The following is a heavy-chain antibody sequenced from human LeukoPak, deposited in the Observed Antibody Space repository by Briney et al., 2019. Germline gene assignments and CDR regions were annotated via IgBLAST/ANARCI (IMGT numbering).Heavy chain of an antibody. CDR1: GGSISSSSYY. D-gene: IGHD3-16*01. J-gene: IGHJ6*03. CDR3: ARAGPIGYYYYMDV. Sequence: PSETLSLTCTVSGGSISSSSYYWGWIRQPPGKGLEWIGSIYYSGSTYYNPSLKSRVTISVDTSKNQFSLKLSSVTAADPAVYYCARAGPIGYYYYMDVWGKGTTVTVSS. V-gene: IGHV4-39*07. CDR2: IYYSGST.